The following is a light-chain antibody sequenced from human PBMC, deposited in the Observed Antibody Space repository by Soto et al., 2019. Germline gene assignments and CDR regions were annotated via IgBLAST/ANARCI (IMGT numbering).Light chain of an antibody. Sequence: DIVMTQSPDSLAVSLGERATINCKSSQSVLYSSNNKNYLAWYQQKPGQPPKLLIYWASTRESGVPDRFSGSASGTDFTLTIRSLQAEDVAVYYCQQYYSTLITFGQGTRLEIK. CDR1: QSVLYSSNNKNY. V-gene: IGKV4-1*01. J-gene: IGKJ5*01. CDR2: WAS. CDR3: QQYYSTLIT.